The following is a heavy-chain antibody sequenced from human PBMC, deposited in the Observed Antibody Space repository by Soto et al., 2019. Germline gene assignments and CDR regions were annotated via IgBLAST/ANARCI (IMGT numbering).Heavy chain of an antibody. Sequence: ASVKVSCKASGGTFSSYAISWVRQAPGQGLEWMGGISAYNSNTNYAQKLQGRVTMTTDTSTSTAYMELRSLRSDDTAVYYCAREGDSGYDYYGMDVWGQGTTGTVSS. D-gene: IGHD1-26*01. CDR3: AREGDSGYDYYGMDV. V-gene: IGHV1-18*01. J-gene: IGHJ6*02. CDR1: GGTFSSYA. CDR2: ISAYNSNT.